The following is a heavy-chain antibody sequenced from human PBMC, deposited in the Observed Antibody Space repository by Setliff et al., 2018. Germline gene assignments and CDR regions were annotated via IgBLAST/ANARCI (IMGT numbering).Heavy chain of an antibody. J-gene: IGHJ4*02. Sequence: SETLSLTCAVYGGSFSGYYWSWIRQPPGKGLEWIGEINHSGSTNYNQSLKSRVTISVDTSKNQFSLKLSSVTAADTAVYYCARGGVHRLLQSHYFDSWGQGTLVTVSS. V-gene: IGHV4-34*01. CDR3: ARGGVHRLLQSHYFDS. CDR2: INHSGST. D-gene: IGHD2-21*01. CDR1: GGSFSGYY.